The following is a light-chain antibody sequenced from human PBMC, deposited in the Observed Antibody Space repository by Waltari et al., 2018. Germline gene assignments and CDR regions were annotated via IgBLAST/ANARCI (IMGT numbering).Light chain of an antibody. J-gene: IGKJ5*01. Sequence: EVVMTQAPATLSVSPGEGAAPSRRASQYIGTNLAWYQQKRGRAPRLLIYGASTRAAGVPGSFSGSGSGSEFTLTITSLQSDDFAVYFCQQYNDWPLTFGQGTRLEIK. V-gene: IGKV3-15*01. CDR2: GAS. CDR1: QYIGTN. CDR3: QQYNDWPLT.